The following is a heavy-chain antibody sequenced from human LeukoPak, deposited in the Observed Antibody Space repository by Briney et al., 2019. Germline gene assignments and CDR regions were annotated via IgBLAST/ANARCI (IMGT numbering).Heavy chain of an antibody. Sequence: PGGSLRLSCAASGFTFTSYSMNRVPQAPGRGLEWVSSISSSSTYIYYEDSVKGRFTISRANAKNSLYLQMNSLRAEDTAVYYCAREPGAVTTPSNWFDPWGQGTLVTVSS. CDR2: ISSSSTYI. D-gene: IGHD4-17*01. CDR3: AREPGAVTTPSNWFDP. CDR1: GFTFTSYS. V-gene: IGHV3-21*01. J-gene: IGHJ5*02.